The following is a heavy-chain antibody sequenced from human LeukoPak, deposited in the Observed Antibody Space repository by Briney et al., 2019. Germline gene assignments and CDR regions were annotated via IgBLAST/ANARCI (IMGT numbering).Heavy chain of an antibody. V-gene: IGHV4-39*01. Sequence: SETLSLTCTVSGGSISSSSYYWGWIRQPPGKGLEWIGSIYYSGSTYYNPSLKSRVTISVDTSKNQFSLKLSSVTAADTAVYYCARLAAAGPSIDYWGQGTLVTVSS. CDR1: GGSISSSSYY. J-gene: IGHJ4*02. CDR3: ARLAAAGPSIDY. CDR2: IYYSGST. D-gene: IGHD6-13*01.